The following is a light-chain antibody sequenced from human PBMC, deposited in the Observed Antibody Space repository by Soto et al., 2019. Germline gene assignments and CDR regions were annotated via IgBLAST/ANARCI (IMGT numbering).Light chain of an antibody. Sequence: QSVLTQPASVSGSPGQSITISCTGTSSDVGGYIYVSWYQQHPGKAPKLMIYDVSTRPSGVSNRFSGSKSGNTASLTISGLQAEDEADYYCSSYTSSSNRVFGGGTKLTVL. J-gene: IGLJ2*01. CDR2: DVS. V-gene: IGLV2-14*01. CDR1: SSDVGGYIY. CDR3: SSYTSSSNRV.